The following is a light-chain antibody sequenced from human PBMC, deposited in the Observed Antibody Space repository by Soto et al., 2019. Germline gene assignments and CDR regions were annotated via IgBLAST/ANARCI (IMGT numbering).Light chain of an antibody. J-gene: IGKJ1*01. Sequence: EIVLTQSPGTLSLSPGERATLSCRASQSVSSSYLAWYQQKSGQAPRLLIDGAFSRATGIPARFSGSGSGTDFTLTISRLEPEDFAVYYCQQYGSSPTFGQGTKVESK. V-gene: IGKV3-20*01. CDR3: QQYGSSPT. CDR2: GAF. CDR1: QSVSSSY.